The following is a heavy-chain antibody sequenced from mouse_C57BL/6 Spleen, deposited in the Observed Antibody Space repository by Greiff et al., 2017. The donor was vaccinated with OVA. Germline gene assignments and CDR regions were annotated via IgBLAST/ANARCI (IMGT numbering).Heavy chain of an antibody. CDR2: IYPRSGNT. Sequence: QVQLQQSGAELARPGASVKLSCKASGYTFTSYGISWVKQRTGQGLEWIGEIYPRSGNTYYHEKFKGKATLTADKSSSTAYMELRSLTSEDSAVYFCARSFITTVVATWDYAMDDWGQGTSVTVSS. V-gene: IGHV1-81*01. D-gene: IGHD1-1*01. CDR3: ARSFITTVVATWDYAMDD. J-gene: IGHJ4*01. CDR1: GYTFTSYG.